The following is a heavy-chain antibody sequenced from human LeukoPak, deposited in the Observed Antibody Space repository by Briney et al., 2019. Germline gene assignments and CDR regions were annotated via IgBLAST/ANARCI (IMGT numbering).Heavy chain of an antibody. J-gene: IGHJ6*03. CDR3: ARVYGSGSPYYYYYMDV. D-gene: IGHD3-10*01. CDR2: MNPNSGNT. CDR1: GYTFTGHY. V-gene: IGHV1-8*02. Sequence: ASVKVSCKASGYTFTGHYMHWVRQAPGQGPEWMGWMNPNSGNTGYAQNFQGRVTMTMNTSISTAYMELSSLRSDDTAVYYCARVYGSGSPYYYYYMDVWGKGTTVTISS.